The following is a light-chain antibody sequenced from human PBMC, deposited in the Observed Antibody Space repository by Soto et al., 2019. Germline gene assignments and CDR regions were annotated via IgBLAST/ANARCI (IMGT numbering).Light chain of an antibody. V-gene: IGKV3-11*01. CDR2: DAS. CDR1: QSISSY. J-gene: IGKJ4*01. Sequence: EIVMTQSPATLSVSPGERATLSCRASQSISSYLAWYQQKPGQAPRLLIYDASNRATGIPDRFSGRGSGTDFTLTIGSLEPEDFAVYYCQQRSNWPRLTFGGGTKVEIK. CDR3: QQRSNWPRLT.